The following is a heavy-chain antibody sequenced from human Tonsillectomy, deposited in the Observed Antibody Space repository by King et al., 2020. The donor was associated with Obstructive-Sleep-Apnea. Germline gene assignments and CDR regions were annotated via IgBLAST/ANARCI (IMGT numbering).Heavy chain of an antibody. V-gene: IGHV5-51*01. CDR3: ARGGEYYFDY. CDR1: GYRFLTYW. D-gene: IGHD2-15*01. CDR2: IYPGDSDT. Sequence: QLVQSGAEVKKPGEALKISCKVSGYRFLTYWIGCVRQMPGKGLEWMVIIYPGDSDTRYIPSFQGPVTISPDASITTAYLQWSSLKASDTAMYYCARGGEYYFDYWGQGTLVTVSS. J-gene: IGHJ4*02.